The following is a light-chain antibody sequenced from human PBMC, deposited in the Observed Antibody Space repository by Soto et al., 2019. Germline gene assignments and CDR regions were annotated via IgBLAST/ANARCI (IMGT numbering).Light chain of an antibody. CDR2: GNN. Sequence: QSVLTQPPSASGTPGQRVTISCSGSSSNIASNTVNWYQQLPGTAPKLLIYGNNQRPSGVPDRFSGSKSGTSASLAISGLQSEDEADYYCSSYTTTSTLVFGGGTKLTVL. CDR3: SSYTTTSTLV. V-gene: IGLV1-44*01. J-gene: IGLJ3*02. CDR1: SSNIASNT.